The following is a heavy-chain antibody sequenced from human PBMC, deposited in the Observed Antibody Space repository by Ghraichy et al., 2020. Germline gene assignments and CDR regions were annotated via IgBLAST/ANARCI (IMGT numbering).Heavy chain of an antibody. CDR2: IYYSGST. CDR1: GGSIRSGDYH. Sequence: PLSLTCTVSGGSIRSGDYHWSWIRQPPGKGLEWIGYIYYSGSTNYNPSLKSRVTISVDTSKNQFSLKLSSVTAADTAVYYCARELRYFDWSRMDVWGQGTTVTVSS. CDR3: ARELRYFDWSRMDV. D-gene: IGHD3-9*01. V-gene: IGHV4-30-4*01. J-gene: IGHJ6*02.